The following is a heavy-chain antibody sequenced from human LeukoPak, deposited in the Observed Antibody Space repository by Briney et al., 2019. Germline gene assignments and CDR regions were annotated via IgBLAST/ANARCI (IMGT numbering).Heavy chain of an antibody. CDR2: IKQDGSEL. J-gene: IGHJ4*02. CDR3: ARDKVVGATYFDY. D-gene: IGHD1-26*01. Sequence: GGSLRLSCAASGFTFSDYWMSWVRQAPGKGLEWVANIKQDGSELYYVDSVKGRFTISRDNAKNSLYLQVNSLRAEDTAVYYCARDKVVGATYFDYWGQGTLVTVSS. V-gene: IGHV3-7*01. CDR1: GFTFSDYW.